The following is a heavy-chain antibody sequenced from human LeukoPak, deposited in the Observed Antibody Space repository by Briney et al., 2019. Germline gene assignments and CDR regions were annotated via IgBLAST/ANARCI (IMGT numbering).Heavy chain of an antibody. CDR2: IYYSGST. V-gene: IGHV4-31*03. CDR1: GGSVSSGSYY. CDR3: AREEGGSNRFDS. J-gene: IGHJ4*02. D-gene: IGHD1-26*01. Sequence: KTSETLSLTCTVSGGSVSSGSYYWSWIRQPPGKGLEWIGYIYYSGSTYYNPSLKSRVTISVDTSKHQFSLKLSSVTAADTAVYYCAREEGGSNRFDSWGQGTLVTVSS.